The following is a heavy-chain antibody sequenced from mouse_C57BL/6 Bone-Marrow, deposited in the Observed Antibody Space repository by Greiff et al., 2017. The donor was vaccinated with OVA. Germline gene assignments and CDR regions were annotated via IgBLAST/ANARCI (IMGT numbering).Heavy chain of an antibody. D-gene: IGHD2-2*01. CDR3: ASGVWLRDY. CDR2: IDPESGDT. V-gene: IGHV14-4*01. CDR1: GFNIKDDY. Sequence: VQLQQSGAELVRPGASVKLSCTASGFNIKDDYMHWVKQRPEQGLEWIGWIDPESGDTDYASKFQGKATITADTSSNTAYLQLSSLTSEDTAVYYCASGVWLRDYWGQGTTLTVSS. J-gene: IGHJ2*01.